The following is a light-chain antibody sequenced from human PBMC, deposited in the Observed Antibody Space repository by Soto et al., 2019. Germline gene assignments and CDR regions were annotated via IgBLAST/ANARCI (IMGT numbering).Light chain of an antibody. V-gene: IGKV1-5*01. CDR1: QYINNW. CDR3: QQRSNWPRIT. J-gene: IGKJ5*01. Sequence: DIQMTQSPSTLSASVGDRVTISCRASQYINNWLAWYQQKPGKAPNLLVYDVSSLVSGVPSRFSGSGSGTDFTPTISSLEPEDFAVYYCQQRSNWPRITFGQGTRLEIK. CDR2: DVS.